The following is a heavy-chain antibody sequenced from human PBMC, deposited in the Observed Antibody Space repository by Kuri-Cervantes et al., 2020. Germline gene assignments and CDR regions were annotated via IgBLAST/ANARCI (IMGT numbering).Heavy chain of an antibody. CDR2: INPNIGTT. V-gene: IGHV1-2*02. CDR3: ARGYGSGCYGCDYGMDG. J-gene: IGHJ6*02. Sequence: ASVKVSCKASGYTFTSYYMHWVRQAPGQGLEWMGWINPNIGTTNYAQKFQGRVTITTDTSTSTAYMELSSLRSDDTAVYYGARGYGSGCYGCDYGMDGWGQGTTVTVSS. CDR1: GYTFTSYY. D-gene: IGHD6-19*01.